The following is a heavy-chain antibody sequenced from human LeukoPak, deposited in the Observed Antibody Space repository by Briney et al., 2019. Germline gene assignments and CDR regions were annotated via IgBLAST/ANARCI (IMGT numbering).Heavy chain of an antibody. D-gene: IGHD3-10*01. Sequence: SVKVSCKASGGTFSSYAISWVRQAPGQGLEWMGGIIPIFGTANYAQKFQGRVTITADESTSTAYMELSSLRSEDTAVYYCARVHNNRPNHYYGSGSYAYYYYMDVWGKGTTVTVSS. CDR2: IIPIFGTA. CDR3: ARVHNNRPNHYYGSGSYAYYYYMDV. J-gene: IGHJ6*03. CDR1: GGTFSSYA. V-gene: IGHV1-69*13.